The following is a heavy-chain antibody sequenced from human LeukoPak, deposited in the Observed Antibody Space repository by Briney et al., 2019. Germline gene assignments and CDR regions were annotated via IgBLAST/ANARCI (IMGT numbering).Heavy chain of an antibody. D-gene: IGHD2-15*01. V-gene: IGHV1-18*01. CDR2: ISAYNGNT. J-gene: IGHJ1*01. CDR3: ARDSADCSGGSCYSAEYFQH. CDR1: GYTFNTYG. Sequence: ASVKVSCKASGYTFNTYGITWVRQAPGQGLEWMGRISAYNGNTNYAQKVQGRVTMTTDTFTNTAYMDLGSLRSDDTAVYYCARDSADCSGGSCYSAEYFQHWGQGTLVTVSS.